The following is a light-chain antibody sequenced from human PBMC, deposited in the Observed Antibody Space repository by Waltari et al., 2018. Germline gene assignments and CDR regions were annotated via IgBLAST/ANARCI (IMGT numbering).Light chain of an antibody. V-gene: IGKV1-5*03. CDR3: QHYNSYGT. Sequence: DIQMTQSPSTLSAYVGDRVTITCRASQTISSWLAWYQQKPGKAPKLLIYKASSLESGVPSRFSGSGSGTEFTLTISSLQPDDFATYYCQHYNSYGTFGQGTKVE. CDR1: QTISSW. J-gene: IGKJ1*01. CDR2: KAS.